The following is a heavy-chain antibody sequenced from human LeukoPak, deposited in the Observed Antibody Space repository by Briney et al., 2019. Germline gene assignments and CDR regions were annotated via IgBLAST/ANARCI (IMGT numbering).Heavy chain of an antibody. CDR1: GGSISSYY. CDR2: IYYSGST. D-gene: IGHD3-22*01. Sequence: SETLSLTCTVSGGSISSYYWSWIRQPPGKELEWIGYIYYSGSTNYNPSLKSRVTISVDTSKNQFSLKLSSVTAADTAVYYCARYVVIKYYFDYWGQGTLVTVSS. J-gene: IGHJ4*02. CDR3: ARYVVIKYYFDY. V-gene: IGHV4-59*01.